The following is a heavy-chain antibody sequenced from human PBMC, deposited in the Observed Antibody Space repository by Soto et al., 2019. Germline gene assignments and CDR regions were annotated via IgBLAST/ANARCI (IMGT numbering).Heavy chain of an antibody. CDR2: IYDSGNT. J-gene: IGHJ5*02. CDR1: GGSICTSSYH. Sequence: PSETLSLTCTLSGGSICTSSYHWGWIRHPPGKGLEWIANIYDSGNTYNNPSLKSRVTISVDTSKNQFSLKLTSVTAADTAIYYCARSYCSSTSCYNWFDPWGQGTLVTVSS. V-gene: IGHV4-39*01. D-gene: IGHD2-2*01. CDR3: ARSYCSSTSCYNWFDP.